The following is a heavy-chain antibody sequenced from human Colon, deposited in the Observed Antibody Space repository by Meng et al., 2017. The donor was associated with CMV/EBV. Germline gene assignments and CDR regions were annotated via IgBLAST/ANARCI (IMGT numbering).Heavy chain of an antibody. J-gene: IGHJ4*02. V-gene: IGHV3-30*02. CDR3: AKDPPVDY. Sequence: GGSLRLSCAASGFNFSTFGIHWVRQAPGKGLEWVAFIRYDGSDKYYADSVRGRFTISRDNSKNTLYLQMNSLRAEDTAVYYCAKDPPVDYWGQGTLVTVSS. CDR2: IRYDGSDK. CDR1: GFNFSTFG.